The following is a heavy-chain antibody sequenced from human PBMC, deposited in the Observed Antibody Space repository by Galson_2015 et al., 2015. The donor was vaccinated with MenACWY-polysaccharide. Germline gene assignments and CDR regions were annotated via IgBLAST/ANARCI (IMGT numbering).Heavy chain of an antibody. J-gene: IGHJ5*02. CDR3: ARRHCSAGNYSACDQ. CDR1: GFTFSSYW. V-gene: IGHV3-7*01. Sequence: SLRLSCAASGFTFSSYWMSWVRQGPGKGLVWVANIKQDGSEKYYVDSVKGRFTIARDNAKNSLYLQMNSLRAEDTAVYYCARRHCSAGNYSACDQWGRGTLVTVSS. CDR2: IKQDGSEK. D-gene: IGHD2-15*01.